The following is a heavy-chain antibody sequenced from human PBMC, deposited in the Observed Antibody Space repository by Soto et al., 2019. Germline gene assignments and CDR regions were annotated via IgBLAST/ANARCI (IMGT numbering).Heavy chain of an antibody. CDR1: GFTFGTTD. D-gene: IGHD3-10*01. CDR3: VKNSGWFNT. CDR2: IDGSGGIT. Sequence: QLLQSGGGLVQPGGSLTLSCAASGFTFGTTDMSWVRQAPGEGLEWVSTIDGSGGITYYADSVKGRFNISRDNSRNIVYLQMNSLRGDDTALYYCVKNSGWFNTWGQGALVTVSS. V-gene: IGHV3-23*01. J-gene: IGHJ5*02.